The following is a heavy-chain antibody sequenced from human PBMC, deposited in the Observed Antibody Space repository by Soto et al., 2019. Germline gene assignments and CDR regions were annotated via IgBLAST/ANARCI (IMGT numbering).Heavy chain of an antibody. Sequence: GVSVLVSCKASGGTFSSYAISWVRQAPGQGLEWMGGIIPIFGTANYAQKFQDRVTITADESTSTAYMELSSLRSEDTAVYYCAADLGGGYFFDYWAQGTLVTVSS. CDR3: AADLGGGYFFDY. D-gene: IGHD2-21*01. CDR1: GGTFSSYA. V-gene: IGHV1-69*13. CDR2: IIPIFGTA. J-gene: IGHJ4*02.